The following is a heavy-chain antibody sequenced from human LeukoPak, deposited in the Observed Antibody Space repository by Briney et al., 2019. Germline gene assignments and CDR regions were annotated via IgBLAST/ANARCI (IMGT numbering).Heavy chain of an antibody. CDR1: GYSISSGYY. D-gene: IGHD6-13*01. CDR2: IYHSGST. Sequence: SETLSLTCTVSGYSISSGYYWGWIRQPPGKGLEWIGSIYHSGSTYYNPSLKSRVIISVDTSKNQFSLKLSSVTAADTAVYYCARRRRIAAAGTDAFDIWGQGTMVTVSS. V-gene: IGHV4-38-2*02. CDR3: ARRRRIAAAGTDAFDI. J-gene: IGHJ3*02.